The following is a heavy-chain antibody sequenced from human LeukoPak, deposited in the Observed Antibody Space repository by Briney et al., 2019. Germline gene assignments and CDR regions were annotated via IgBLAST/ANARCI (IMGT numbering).Heavy chain of an antibody. Sequence: ASVKVSCKASGYTFTGYYMHWVRQAPGQGLEWMGWINPNSGGTNYAQKFQGSVTMTRDTSITTAYMELTRLGSDDTALYYCARQVGHTSGWYFFDFWGQGTLVTVSS. CDR1: GYTFTGYY. CDR2: INPNSGGT. V-gene: IGHV1-2*02. J-gene: IGHJ4*02. CDR3: ARQVGHTSGWYFFDF. D-gene: IGHD6-19*01.